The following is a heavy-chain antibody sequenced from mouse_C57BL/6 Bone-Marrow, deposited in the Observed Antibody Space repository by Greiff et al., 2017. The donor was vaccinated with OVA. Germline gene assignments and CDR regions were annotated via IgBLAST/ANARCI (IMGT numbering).Heavy chain of an antibody. Sequence: VKVVESGPGLVQPSQRLSITCTVSGFSLTSYGVHWVRQSPGKGLEWLGVIWSGGSTDYNAAFISRLSISKDNSKSQVFFKMNSLQADDTAIYYCARNPPYGYDDAMDYWGQGTSVTVSS. J-gene: IGHJ4*01. CDR2: IWSGGST. CDR1: GFSLTSYG. CDR3: ARNPPYGYDDAMDY. V-gene: IGHV2-2*01. D-gene: IGHD2-2*01.